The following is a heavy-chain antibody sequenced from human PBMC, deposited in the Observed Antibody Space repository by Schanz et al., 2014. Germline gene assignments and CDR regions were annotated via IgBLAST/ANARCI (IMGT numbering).Heavy chain of an antibody. Sequence: QVQLVESGGGLVKPGGSLRLSCAASGFIFSDYYMAWIRQAPGKGPEYVSYISSGGTTTYHSDSVKGRFTISRDSAENSLYLQMNSLRAEDTAVHYCARSRSGFYFDYWGQGTLVTVSS. V-gene: IGHV3-11*01. CDR1: GFIFSDYY. J-gene: IGHJ4*02. CDR2: ISSGGTTT. CDR3: ARSRSGFYFDY. D-gene: IGHD1-26*01.